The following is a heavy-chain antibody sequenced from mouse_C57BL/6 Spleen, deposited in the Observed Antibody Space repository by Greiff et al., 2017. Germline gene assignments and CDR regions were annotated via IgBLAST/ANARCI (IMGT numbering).Heavy chain of an antibody. CDR1: GYSFTDYN. J-gene: IGHJ3*01. CDR3: ARGDIYDYDAGFAY. Sequence: VQLQQSGPELVKPGASVKISCKASGYSFTDYNMNWVKQSNGKSLEWIGVINPNYGTTSYNQKFKGKATLTVDQSSSTAYMQLHSLTSEDSAVYFCARGDIYDYDAGFAYWGQGTLVTVSA. D-gene: IGHD2-4*01. CDR2: INPNYGTT. V-gene: IGHV1-39*01.